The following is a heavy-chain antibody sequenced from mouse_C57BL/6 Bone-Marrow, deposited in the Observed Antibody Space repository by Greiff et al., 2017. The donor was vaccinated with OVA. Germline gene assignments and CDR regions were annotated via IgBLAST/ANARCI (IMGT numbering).Heavy chain of an antibody. J-gene: IGHJ2*01. Sequence: QVQLQQPGTELVKPGDSVKLSCKASGYTFTSYWMHWVKQRPGQGLEWIGNIIPSNGGTNYNETFKSKATLTVDKSSSTAYMQLSSLTSEDTAVYYCARSTSPYYFDYWGKGTTLTVAS. D-gene: IGHD6-1*01. CDR1: GYTFTSYW. V-gene: IGHV1-53*01. CDR2: IIPSNGGT. CDR3: ARSTSPYYFDY.